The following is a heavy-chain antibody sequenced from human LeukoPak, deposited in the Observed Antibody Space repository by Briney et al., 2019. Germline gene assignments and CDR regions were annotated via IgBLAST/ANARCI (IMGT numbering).Heavy chain of an antibody. CDR1: GFTFSSYA. D-gene: IGHD4-17*01. V-gene: IGHV3-23*01. CDR2: TSGSGGST. Sequence: TGGSLRLPCAASGFTFSSYAMSWVRQAPGKGLEWVSATSGSGGSTYYADSVKGRFTISRDNSKNTLYLQMNSLRAEDTAVYYCASHRDYGDYEAFFDYWGQGTLVTVSS. J-gene: IGHJ4*02. CDR3: ASHRDYGDYEAFFDY.